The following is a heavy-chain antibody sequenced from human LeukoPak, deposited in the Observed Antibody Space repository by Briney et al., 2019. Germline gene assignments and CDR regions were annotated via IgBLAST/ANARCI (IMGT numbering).Heavy chain of an antibody. V-gene: IGHV3-23*01. CDR1: GITLSNYA. J-gene: IGHJ4*02. Sequence: GGSLRLSCAVSGITLSNYAMSWVRQAPGKGLEWVAGISGSGGGTNYADSVKGRFTISRDNPKNTLYLQMSNVRAADAAVYFCAKRGVVIRVILVGFHKEAYYFDSWGQGALVTVSS. CDR2: ISGSGGGT. D-gene: IGHD3-22*01. CDR3: AKRGVVIRVILVGFHKEAYYFDS.